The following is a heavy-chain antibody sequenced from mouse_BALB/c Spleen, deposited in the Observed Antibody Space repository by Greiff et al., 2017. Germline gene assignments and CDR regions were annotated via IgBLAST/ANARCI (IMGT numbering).Heavy chain of an antibody. CDR1: GDSITSGY. J-gene: IGHJ1*01. CDR2: ISYSGST. CDR3: ARYTYGSSHGYFDV. Sequence: VQLKESGPSLVKPSQTLSLTCSVTGDSITSGYWNWIRKFPGNKLEYMGYISYSGSTYYNPSLKSRISITRDTSKNQYYLQLNSVTTEDTATYYGARYTYGSSHGYFDVWGAGTTVTVSS. V-gene: IGHV3-8*02. D-gene: IGHD1-1*01.